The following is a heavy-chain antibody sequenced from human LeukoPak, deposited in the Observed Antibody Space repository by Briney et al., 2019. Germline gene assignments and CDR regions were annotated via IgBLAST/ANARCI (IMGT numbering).Heavy chain of an antibody. CDR3: ARTIAAAGTIAFDI. CDR1: GGSISSYY. Sequence: SETLSLTCTVSGGSISSYYWSWIRQPPGKGLEWIGYIHYSGSTNYNPSLKSRVTISVDTSKNQFSLKLSSVTAADTAVYYCARTIAAAGTIAFDIWGQGTMVTVSS. J-gene: IGHJ3*02. CDR2: IHYSGST. V-gene: IGHV4-59*01. D-gene: IGHD6-13*01.